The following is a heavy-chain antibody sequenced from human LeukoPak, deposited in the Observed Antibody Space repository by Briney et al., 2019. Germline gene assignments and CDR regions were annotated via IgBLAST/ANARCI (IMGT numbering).Heavy chain of an antibody. Sequence: ASVKVSCKASGYSFTSNYIHWVRQAPGQGLEWMGMIYPRDGSTSYAQKFQGRVTVTRDTSTGTVHMELSGLRSEDTAVYYCARDQEAFDYWGQGTLVTVSS. CDR1: GYSFTSNY. CDR2: IYPRDGST. CDR3: ARDQEAFDY. V-gene: IGHV1-46*01. J-gene: IGHJ4*02.